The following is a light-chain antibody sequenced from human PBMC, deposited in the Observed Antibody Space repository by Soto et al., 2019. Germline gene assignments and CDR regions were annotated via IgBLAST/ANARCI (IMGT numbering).Light chain of an antibody. CDR1: QSINAR. CDR2: DAS. CDR3: QQYNSYPWT. J-gene: IGKJ1*01. V-gene: IGKV1-5*01. Sequence: DIQMTQSPSTLSASVGDRVTITCRASQSINARLAWHQQKPGKAPKVLIYDASNLGSGVPSRFSGSGSGREFTLTISSLQPDDFATYYYQQYNSYPWTFGQGTKVDIK.